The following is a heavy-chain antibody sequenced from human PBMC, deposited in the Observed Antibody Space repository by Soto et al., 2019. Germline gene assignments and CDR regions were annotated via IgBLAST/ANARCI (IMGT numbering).Heavy chain of an antibody. D-gene: IGHD3-9*01. Sequence: GASVKVSCKASGYTFTGYYIHWVRQAPGQGHEWMGWINPNSGGTNYAQKFQGWVTMTRDTSISTAYMELSRLRSDDTAVYYCARACNFDWSIGKPHAFDIWGQGTMVTVSS. CDR2: INPNSGGT. J-gene: IGHJ3*02. V-gene: IGHV1-2*04. CDR3: ARACNFDWSIGKPHAFDI. CDR1: GYTFTGYY.